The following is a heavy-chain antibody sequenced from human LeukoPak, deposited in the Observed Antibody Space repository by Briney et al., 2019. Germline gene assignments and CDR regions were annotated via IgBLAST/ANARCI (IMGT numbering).Heavy chain of an antibody. J-gene: IGHJ5*02. Sequence: SETLSLTCAVSGGSISSGGYSWSWIRQPPGKGLEWIVYIYHSGSTYYNPSLKSRVTISVDRSKNQFSLKLSSVTAADTAVYYCARLDGIAAQSGWFDPWGQGTLVTVSS. D-gene: IGHD6-6*01. V-gene: IGHV4-30-2*01. CDR3: ARLDGIAAQSGWFDP. CDR1: GGSISSGGYS. CDR2: IYHSGST.